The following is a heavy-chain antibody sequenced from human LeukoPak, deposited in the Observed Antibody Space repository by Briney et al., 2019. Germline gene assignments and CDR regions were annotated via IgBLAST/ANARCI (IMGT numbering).Heavy chain of an antibody. V-gene: IGHV1-69*13. CDR2: IIPIFGTA. CDR1: GGTFSSYA. Sequence: SVKVSCKASGGTFSSYAISWVRQAPGQGREWMGGIIPIFGTANYAQKFQGRVTITADESTSTAYMELSSLRSEDTAVYYCARVRRGYSGYDYPYWGQGTLVTVSS. D-gene: IGHD5-12*01. J-gene: IGHJ4*02. CDR3: ARVRRGYSGYDYPY.